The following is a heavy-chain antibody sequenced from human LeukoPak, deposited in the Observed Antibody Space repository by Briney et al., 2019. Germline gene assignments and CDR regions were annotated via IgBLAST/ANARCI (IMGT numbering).Heavy chain of an antibody. D-gene: IGHD3-16*01. Sequence: ASVKVSCKTSGYTFTNYAVNWVRQAPGQGLEFMGWINTGTGNPTYAQDFTGRFVFSLDTTVSTAYLQISTLKPDETAVYYCASMGADSFDYWGQGTLVTVSS. CDR2: INTGTGNP. J-gene: IGHJ4*02. V-gene: IGHV7-4-1*02. CDR1: GYTFTNYA. CDR3: ASMGADSFDY.